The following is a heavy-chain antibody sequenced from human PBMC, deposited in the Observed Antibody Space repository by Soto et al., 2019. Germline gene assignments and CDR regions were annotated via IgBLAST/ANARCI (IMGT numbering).Heavy chain of an antibody. V-gene: IGHV3-15*07. Sequence: GGSLRLSCAASGFTFSNAWMNWVRQAPGKGLEWVGRIKSKTDGGTTDYAAPVKGRFTISRDDSKNTLYLQMNSLKTEDTAVYYCTTDAEYYDYVWGSYPLSTNFDYWGQGTLVTVSS. CDR1: GFTFSNAW. D-gene: IGHD3-16*01. CDR3: TTDAEYYDYVWGSYPLSTNFDY. J-gene: IGHJ4*02. CDR2: IKSKTDGGTT.